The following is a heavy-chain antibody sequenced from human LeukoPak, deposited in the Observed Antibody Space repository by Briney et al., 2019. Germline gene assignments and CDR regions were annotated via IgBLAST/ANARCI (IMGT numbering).Heavy chain of an antibody. Sequence: TGGSLRLSCAASGFTFSSYGMHWVRQAPGKGLEWVAVIWYDGSNKYYADSVKGRFTISRDNSKNTLYLQMNSLRAEDTAVYYCAKDSPLSDIVVVVAATREARTREYNWFDPWGQGTLVTVSS. V-gene: IGHV3-33*06. CDR3: AKDSPLSDIVVVVAATREARTREYNWFDP. CDR2: IWYDGSNK. J-gene: IGHJ5*02. D-gene: IGHD2-15*01. CDR1: GFTFSSYG.